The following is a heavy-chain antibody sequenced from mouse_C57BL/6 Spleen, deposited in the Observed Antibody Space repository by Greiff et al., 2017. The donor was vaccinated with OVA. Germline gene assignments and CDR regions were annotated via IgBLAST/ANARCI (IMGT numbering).Heavy chain of an antibody. V-gene: IGHV2-4*01. CDR2: IWSGGST. D-gene: IGHD1-1*01. CDR1: GFSLTSYG. Sequence: QVQLKESGPGLVQPSQSLSITCTVSGFSLTSYGVHWVRQPPGKGLEWLGVIWSGGSTDYNAAFISRLSISKDNSKSQVFFKMNSLQADDTAIYYYAKTPHYYGSSWFAYWGQGTLVTVSA. J-gene: IGHJ3*01. CDR3: AKTPHYYGSSWFAY.